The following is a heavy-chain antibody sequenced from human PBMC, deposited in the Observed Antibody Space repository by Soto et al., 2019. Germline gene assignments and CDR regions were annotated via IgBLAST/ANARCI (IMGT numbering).Heavy chain of an antibody. CDR1: GGSISSSSYY. Sequence: SETLSLTCTVSGGSISSSSYYWGWIRQPPGKGLEWIGSIYYSATTYYNPSLKSRVAISVDTSKNQFSLKLSSVTAADTAVYYCARHRGYYDILTGYYTELNFDYWGQGTLVTVSS. D-gene: IGHD3-9*01. CDR3: ARHRGYYDILTGYYTELNFDY. CDR2: IYYSATT. J-gene: IGHJ4*02. V-gene: IGHV4-39*01.